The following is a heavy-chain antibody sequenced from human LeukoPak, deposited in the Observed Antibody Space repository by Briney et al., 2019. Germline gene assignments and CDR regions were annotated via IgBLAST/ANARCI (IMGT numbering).Heavy chain of an antibody. CDR2: IYYSGST. V-gene: IGHV4-59*08. Sequence: PSETLSLTCTVSGGSISSYYWSWIRQPPGKGLEWIGYIYYSGSTNYNPSPKSRVTISVDTSKNQFSLKLSSVTAADTAVYYCARHGEIVVVPAAADPSFDPWGQGTLVTVSS. CDR1: GGSISSYY. D-gene: IGHD2-2*01. J-gene: IGHJ5*02. CDR3: ARHGEIVVVPAAADPSFDP.